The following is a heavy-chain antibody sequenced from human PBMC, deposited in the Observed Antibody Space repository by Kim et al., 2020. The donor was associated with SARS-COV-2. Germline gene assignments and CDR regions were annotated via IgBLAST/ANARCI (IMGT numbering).Heavy chain of an antibody. J-gene: IGHJ4*02. CDR3: ARASWNGGGFDY. CDR2: IYNSGST. CDR1: GGSISSGGYY. V-gene: IGHV4-31*03. Sequence: SETLSLTCTVSGGSISSGGYYWSWIRQHPGKGLEWIGYIYNSGSTYYNPSLKSRVTISVDTSKNQFSLKLSSVTAADTAVYYCARASWNGGGFDYWGQGTLVTVSS. D-gene: IGHD1-1*01.